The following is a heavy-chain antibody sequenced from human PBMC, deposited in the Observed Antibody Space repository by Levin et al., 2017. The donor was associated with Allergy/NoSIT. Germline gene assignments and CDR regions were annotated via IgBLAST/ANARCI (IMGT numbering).Heavy chain of an antibody. V-gene: IGHV4-4*02. J-gene: IGHJ4*02. D-gene: IGHD2-21*02. CDR3: ARRGFGVLTPVQYYFDY. CDR1: DGYISSNNW. CDR2: IYRSGST. Sequence: SETLSLTCAVSDGYISSNNWWTWVRQPPGKGLEWIGEIYRSGSTNYNPSLKSRVTISLDKSKNHFSLRLTSATAADTAVYYCARRGFGVLTPVQYYFDYWGQGALVTVSS.